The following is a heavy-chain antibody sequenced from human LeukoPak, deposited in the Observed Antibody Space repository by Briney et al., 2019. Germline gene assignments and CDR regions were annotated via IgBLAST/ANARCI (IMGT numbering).Heavy chain of an antibody. CDR3: ARVERYGVQGPFDY. J-gene: IGHJ4*02. CDR2: IYYSGST. V-gene: IGHV4-39*07. CDR1: GGSISSSSYY. Sequence: PSETLSLTCTVSGGSISSSSYYWGWIRQPPGKGLEWIGSIYYSGSTYYNPSLKSRVTISVDTSKNQFSLKLSSVTAADTAVYYCARVERYGVQGPFDYWGQGTLVTVSS. D-gene: IGHD4-17*01.